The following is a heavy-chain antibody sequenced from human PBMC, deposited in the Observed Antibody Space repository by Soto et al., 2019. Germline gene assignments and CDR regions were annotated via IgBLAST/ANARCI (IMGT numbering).Heavy chain of an antibody. D-gene: IGHD3-3*01. CDR1: GFTFSSYW. Sequence: EVQLVESGGGWVQPGGSLRLSCAASGFTFSSYWMSWVRQAPGKGLEWVANIKQDGSEKYYVDSVKGRFTISRDNAKNSLYLQMNSLRAEDTAVYYCARGLRFLEWSDQFWGQGTLVTVSS. CDR2: IKQDGSEK. V-gene: IGHV3-7*01. J-gene: IGHJ4*02. CDR3: ARGLRFLEWSDQF.